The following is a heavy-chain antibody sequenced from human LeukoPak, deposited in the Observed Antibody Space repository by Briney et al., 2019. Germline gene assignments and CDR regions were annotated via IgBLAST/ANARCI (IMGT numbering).Heavy chain of an antibody. V-gene: IGHV3-23*01. CDR2: ISGSGGST. CDR3: ARDTHYVWGSYRSMDV. CDR1: GFTFSSYA. Sequence: GGSLRLSCAASGFTFSSYAMSWVRQAPGKGLEWVSAISGSGGSTYYADSVKGRFTISRDNAKNSLYLQMNSLRAEDTALYHCARDTHYVWGSYRSMDVWGQGTTVAVSS. D-gene: IGHD3-16*02. J-gene: IGHJ6*02.